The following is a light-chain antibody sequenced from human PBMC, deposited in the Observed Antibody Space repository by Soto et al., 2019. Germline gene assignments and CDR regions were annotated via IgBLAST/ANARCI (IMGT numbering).Light chain of an antibody. J-gene: IGLJ1*01. V-gene: IGLV2-14*03. CDR2: DVS. CDR3: NSYTTSTTQV. Sequence: QSALTQPASVSGSPGQSITISCTGTSSDVGGYHYVSWYQHHPGEAPKLMIYDVSNRPSGVSNRFSGSKSGNTASLTISGLQAEDEAEYYCNSYTTSTTQVFGTGTKLTVL. CDR1: SSDVGGYHY.